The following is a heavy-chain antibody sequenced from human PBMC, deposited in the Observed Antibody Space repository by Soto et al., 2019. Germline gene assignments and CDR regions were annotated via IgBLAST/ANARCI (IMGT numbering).Heavy chain of an antibody. CDR1: GFNFNSYT. J-gene: IGHJ6*02. CDR3: ARDCSGGSCYPGMDV. Sequence: GGSLRLSCAASGFNFNSYTINWVRQAPGKRLEWLSSISSSGYIFSTDSVRGRFTISRDNAKNSVYLQINSLRAEDTAVYFCARDCSGGSCYPGMDVWGQGTTGPVS. V-gene: IGHV3-21*01. D-gene: IGHD2-15*01. CDR2: ISSSGYI.